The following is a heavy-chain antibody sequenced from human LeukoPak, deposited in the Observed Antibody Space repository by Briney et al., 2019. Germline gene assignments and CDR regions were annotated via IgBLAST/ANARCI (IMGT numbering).Heavy chain of an antibody. CDR2: ISAYNGNT. V-gene: IGHV1-18*01. Sequence: ASVKVSCKASGYTFTSYGIRWVRQAPGQGLEWMGWISAYNGNTNYAQKLQGRVTTTTDTSTSTAYMELRSLRSDDTAVYYCAITDAYYDFWSGPPFDPWGQGTLVTVSS. CDR1: GYTFTSYG. CDR3: AITDAYYDFWSGPPFDP. D-gene: IGHD3-3*01. J-gene: IGHJ5*02.